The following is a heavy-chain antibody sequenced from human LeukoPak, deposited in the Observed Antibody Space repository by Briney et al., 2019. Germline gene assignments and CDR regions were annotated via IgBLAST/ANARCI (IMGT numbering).Heavy chain of an antibody. Sequence: SETLSLTCTVSGGSISSYYWSWIRQPAGKGLEWIGRIYTSGSTNYNPSLKSRVTMSVDTSKNQFSLKLSSVTAADTAVYYCARELAIVVVPAAEYEADWFDPWGQGTLVTVSS. V-gene: IGHV4-4*07. D-gene: IGHD2-2*01. J-gene: IGHJ5*02. CDR2: IYTSGST. CDR1: GGSISSYY. CDR3: ARELAIVVVPAAEYEADWFDP.